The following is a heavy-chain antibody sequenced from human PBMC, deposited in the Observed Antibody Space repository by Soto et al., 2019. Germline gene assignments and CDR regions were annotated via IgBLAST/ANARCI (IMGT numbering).Heavy chain of an antibody. J-gene: IGHJ6*02. V-gene: IGHV3-66*01. Sequence: EVQLVESGGGLVQPGGSLRLSCAGSALTASKNYMSWVRQPPGKGLEWVSVIYSGGTTYYADSVKDRFSISRDNSKSTLYLQMDSLRAGDTAVYYCARGGSGSDWDYYGMDVWGQGTKVTVSS. CDR2: IYSGGTT. CDR1: ALTASKNY. D-gene: IGHD3-10*01. CDR3: ARGGSGSDWDYYGMDV.